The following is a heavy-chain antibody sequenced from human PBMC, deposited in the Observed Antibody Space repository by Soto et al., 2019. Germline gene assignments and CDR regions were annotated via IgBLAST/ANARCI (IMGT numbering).Heavy chain of an antibody. J-gene: IGHJ6*02. CDR2: ISWNSGTI. CDR1: GFTFDDYA. CDR3: AKDMRGVHSSSRYYYGLDV. Sequence: EVQLVESGGGLVQPGRSLRLSCAASGFTFDDYAMHWVRQAPGKGLEWVSGISWNSGTIVYADSVKGRFTISRDNAXIXPXLQTNSLRGEDTALYYCAKDMRGVHSSSRYYYGLDVWGQGPTVTVSS. V-gene: IGHV3-9*01. D-gene: IGHD3-10*01.